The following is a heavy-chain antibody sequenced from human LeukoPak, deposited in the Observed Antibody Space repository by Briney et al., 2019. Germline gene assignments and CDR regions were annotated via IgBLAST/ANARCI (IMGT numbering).Heavy chain of an antibody. D-gene: IGHD1-26*01. J-gene: IGHJ4*02. CDR2: VHQGGSEK. CDR1: GFTFSTYW. CDR3: TRDTGGSGSYPDF. Sequence: GGSLRLSCAASGFTFSTYWMTWARQTPGKGLEWVANVHQGGSEKYYWDSVKGRFTIFRDNAQNSLYLHMNSLRVEDTGVYYCTRDTGGSGSYPDFWGRGTLVTVSS. V-gene: IGHV3-7*01.